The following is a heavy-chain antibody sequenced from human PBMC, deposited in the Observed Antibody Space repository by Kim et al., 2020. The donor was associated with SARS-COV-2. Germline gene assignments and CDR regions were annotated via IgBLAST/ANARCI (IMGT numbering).Heavy chain of an antibody. CDR2: INHSGST. CDR3: ARVGRRSDSYYYDSSANGALDY. CDR1: GGSFSGYC. V-gene: IGHV4-34*01. J-gene: IGHJ4*02. Sequence: SETLSLTCAVYGGSFSGYCWSWIRQPPGKGLEWIGEINHSGSTNYNPSLKSRVTISVDTSKNQFSLKLSSVTAADTAVYYCARVGRRSDSYYYDSSANGALDYWGQRTLVTVSS. D-gene: IGHD3-22*01.